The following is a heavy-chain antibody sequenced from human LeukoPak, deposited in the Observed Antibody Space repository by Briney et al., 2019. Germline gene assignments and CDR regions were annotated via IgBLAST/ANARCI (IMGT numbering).Heavy chain of an antibody. CDR3: ARHHDYGDYGCFDY. CDR1: GYSFTSYW. Sequence: GESLKISCKGSGYSFTSYWIGWVRQMPGKGLEWMGIIYPGDSDTRYSPSFQGQVTISADKSIRTAYLQWSSLKALDTAIYYCARHHDYGDYGCFDYWGQGTLVTVSS. CDR2: IYPGDSDT. J-gene: IGHJ4*02. V-gene: IGHV5-51*01. D-gene: IGHD4-17*01.